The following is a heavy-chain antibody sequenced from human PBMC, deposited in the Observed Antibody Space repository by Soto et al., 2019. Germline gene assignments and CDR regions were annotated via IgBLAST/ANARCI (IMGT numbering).Heavy chain of an antibody. D-gene: IGHD6-19*01. CDR1: GFTFSSYA. CDR2: ISYDGSNK. CDR3: AREVAGSFDY. J-gene: IGHJ4*02. Sequence: QVQLVESGGGVVQPGRSLRLSCAASGFTFSSYAMHWVRQAPGKGLEWVAVISYDGSNKYYADSVKGRFTISRDNSKNTLYLQMNSLRAADTAVYYCAREVAGSFDYWGQGTLVTVSS. V-gene: IGHV3-30-3*01.